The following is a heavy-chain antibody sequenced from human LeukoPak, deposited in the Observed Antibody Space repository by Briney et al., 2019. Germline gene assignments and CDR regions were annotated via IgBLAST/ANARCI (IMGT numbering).Heavy chain of an antibody. V-gene: IGHV3-21*01. Sequence: PGGSLRLSCAASGFTFSSYWMHWVRQAPGKGLEWVSSISSSSSYIYYADSVKGRFTISRDNAKNSLYLQMNSLRAEDTAVYYCARQAHYDILTGSDYWGQGTLVTVSS. CDR3: ARQAHYDILTGSDY. J-gene: IGHJ4*02. D-gene: IGHD3-9*01. CDR1: GFTFSSYW. CDR2: ISSSSSYI.